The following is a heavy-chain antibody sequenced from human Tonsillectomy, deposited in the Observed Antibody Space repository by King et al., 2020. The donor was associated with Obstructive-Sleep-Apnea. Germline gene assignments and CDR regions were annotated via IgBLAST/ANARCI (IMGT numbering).Heavy chain of an antibody. Sequence: VQLVQSGGGLVQPGGSLRLSCSASGFTFSSYAMHWVRQAPGKGLEYVSAISTNGDSTYYADSVKGRFTISRDNSKNTLYLQMSSLRAEDTAVYYCVKDLDSCGYSGDYWGQGTLVTVSS. J-gene: IGHJ4*02. V-gene: IGHV3-64D*06. D-gene: IGHD3-22*01. CDR1: GFTFSSYA. CDR3: VKDLDSCGYSGDY. CDR2: ISTNGDST.